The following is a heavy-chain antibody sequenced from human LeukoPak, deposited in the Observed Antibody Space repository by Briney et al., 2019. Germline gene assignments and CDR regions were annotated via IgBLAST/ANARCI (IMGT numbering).Heavy chain of an antibody. V-gene: IGHV4-39*01. Sequence: SETLSLTCTVSDGSISSSIYYWGWVRQPPGKGLEWLGSIYYSGSTYYNPSLKSRVTISVDTSKNQFSLKLSSVTAADTAVYYCASMGRDYDILTGYYSNDAFDIWGQGTMVTVSS. CDR3: ASMGRDYDILTGYYSNDAFDI. CDR2: IYYSGST. J-gene: IGHJ3*02. D-gene: IGHD3-9*01. CDR1: DGSISSSIYY.